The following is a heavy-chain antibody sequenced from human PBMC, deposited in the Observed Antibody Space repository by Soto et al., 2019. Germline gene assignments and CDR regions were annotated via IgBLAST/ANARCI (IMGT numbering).Heavy chain of an antibody. CDR2: ISHDGSNK. CDR1: GFTFSSYA. CDR3: ARYGGREGDSSGYYPFDY. D-gene: IGHD3-22*01. Sequence: GGSLRLSCVTSGFTFSSYAMHWVRQAPGKGLEWVAVISHDGSNKYYADSVKGRFTISRDNSKNTLYLQMNSLRAEDTAVYYCARYGGREGDSSGYYPFDYWGQGTLVTVSS. V-gene: IGHV3-30-3*01. J-gene: IGHJ4*02.